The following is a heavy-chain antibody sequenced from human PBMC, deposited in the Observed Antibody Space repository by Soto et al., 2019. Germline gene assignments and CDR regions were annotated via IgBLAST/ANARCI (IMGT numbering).Heavy chain of an antibody. CDR2: ISWNSGSI. J-gene: IGHJ5*02. CDR3: AKGNWFDP. Sequence: GGSLRLSCAASGFTFDDYAMHWVRQAPGKGLEWVSGISWNSGSIGYADSVKGRFTISRDNAKNSLYLQMNSLRAEDTALYYCAKGNWFDPWGQGTLVTVSS. CDR1: GFTFDDYA. V-gene: IGHV3-9*01.